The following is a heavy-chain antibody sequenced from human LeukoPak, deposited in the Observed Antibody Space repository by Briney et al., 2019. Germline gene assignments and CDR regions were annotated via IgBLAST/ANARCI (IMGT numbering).Heavy chain of an antibody. Sequence: QAGGSLRLSCAASGFTFSSYDMHWVRHATGKGLEWVSAIGTDGDTFYPGSVKGRFTISRDNAENSLYLQMNSLRAEDTAVYYCARIGVDAFDIWGQGTMVTVSS. J-gene: IGHJ3*02. CDR1: GFTFSSYD. CDR3: ARIGVDAFDI. CDR2: IGTDGDT. V-gene: IGHV3-13*01.